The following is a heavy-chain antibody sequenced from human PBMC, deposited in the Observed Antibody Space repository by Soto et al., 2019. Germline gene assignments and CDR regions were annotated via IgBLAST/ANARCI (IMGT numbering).Heavy chain of an antibody. CDR1: GYTFTSYY. CDR2: INPSGGST. Sequence: ASVKVSCKASGYTFTSYYMHWVRQAPGQGLEWMGIINPSGGSTSYAQKFQGRVTMTRDTSTSTVYMELSRLRSEDTAVYYCAREATYYYDSSGYHKNYYYYYGMDVWGQGTTVTV. D-gene: IGHD3-22*01. CDR3: AREATYYYDSSGYHKNYYYYYGMDV. J-gene: IGHJ6*02. V-gene: IGHV1-46*01.